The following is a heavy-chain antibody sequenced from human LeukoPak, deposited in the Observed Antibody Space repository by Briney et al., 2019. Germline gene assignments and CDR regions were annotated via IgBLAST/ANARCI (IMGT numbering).Heavy chain of an antibody. CDR3: ARREVEMRASASGNWLGP. Sequence: SETLSLTCTVSGGSISSSYWNWVRQPPGKGLEWIGRISYGGTTIYNPSPKSRVTISSDTSKKQFSLKLPSVPAADTAVYYCARREVEMRASASGNWLGPWGQGTLVTVSS. D-gene: IGHD3-10*01. V-gene: IGHV4-59*08. CDR2: ISYGGTT. J-gene: IGHJ5*02. CDR1: GGSISSSY.